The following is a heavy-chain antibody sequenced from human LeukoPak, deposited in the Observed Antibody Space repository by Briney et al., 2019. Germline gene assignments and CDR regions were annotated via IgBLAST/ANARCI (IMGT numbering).Heavy chain of an antibody. V-gene: IGHV3-30-3*01. Sequence: GGSLRLSCAASGFTFSNAWMSWVRQAPGKGLEWVAVISYDGSNKYYADSVKGRFTISRDNSKNTLYLQMNSLRAEDTAVYYCARDDSSGFISASGGAFDIWGQGTMVTVSS. J-gene: IGHJ3*02. CDR3: ARDDSSGFISASGGAFDI. D-gene: IGHD3-22*01. CDR1: GFTFSNAW. CDR2: ISYDGSNK.